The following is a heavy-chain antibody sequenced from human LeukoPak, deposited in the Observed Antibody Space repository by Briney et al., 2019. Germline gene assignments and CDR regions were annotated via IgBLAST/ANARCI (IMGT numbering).Heavy chain of an antibody. J-gene: IGHJ4*02. CDR3: GTLLSNGPFDY. V-gene: IGHV1-2*02. CDR1: GYTFTGYY. Sequence: ASVKVSCKASGYTFTGYYMHWVRQAPGQGLERMGYIYPNSGATKYAQKFQGTVTMTRDTSISTAYMELSGLRSDDTAVYYCGTLLSNGPFDYWGQGSLVTVSS. CDR2: IYPNSGAT.